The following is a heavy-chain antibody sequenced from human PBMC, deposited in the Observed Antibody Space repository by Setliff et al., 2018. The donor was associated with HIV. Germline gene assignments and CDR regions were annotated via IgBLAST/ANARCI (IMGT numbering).Heavy chain of an antibody. CDR3: ARANGYSGYRPIDY. Sequence: NPSETLSLTCSVSGSSLSYYYWSWIRQTPGKGLEWMAYVYNSASTRYNPSLASRVTVSIDTSKNQFSLNLTSVTAADTAVYYCARANGYSGYRPIDYWGQGTLVTVS. D-gene: IGHD5-12*01. CDR2: VYNSAST. V-gene: IGHV4-59*12. J-gene: IGHJ4*02. CDR1: GSSLSYYY.